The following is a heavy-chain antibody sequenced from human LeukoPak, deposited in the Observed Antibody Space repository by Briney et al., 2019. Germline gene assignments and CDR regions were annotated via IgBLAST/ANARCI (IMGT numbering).Heavy chain of an antibody. Sequence: GGSLRLSCAASGFTFSSYAMSWVRQAPGKGLEWVSAISGSGGSTYYADSVKGRFTISRDNSKNTLYLQMNTLRAEDTAVYYCAKDRDDDSNYLDYWGQGTLVTVSS. CDR2: ISGSGGST. CDR3: AKDRDDDSNYLDY. CDR1: GFTFSSYA. D-gene: IGHD4-11*01. J-gene: IGHJ4*02. V-gene: IGHV3-23*01.